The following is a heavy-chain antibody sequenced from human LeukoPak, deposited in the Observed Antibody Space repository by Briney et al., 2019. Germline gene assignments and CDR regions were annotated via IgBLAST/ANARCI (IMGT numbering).Heavy chain of an antibody. CDR2: INTKTGTP. V-gene: IGHV7-4-1*02. CDR1: GGTFSSYA. CDR3: ARRSPSADAFDI. Sequence: GASAKVSCKASGGTFSSYAISWVRQAPGQGLEWMGWINTKTGTPTYAQGFTGRFVFSLDISVTTAYLQISNLKAEDTAFYYCARRSPSADAFDIWGQGTMVTVSS. J-gene: IGHJ3*02.